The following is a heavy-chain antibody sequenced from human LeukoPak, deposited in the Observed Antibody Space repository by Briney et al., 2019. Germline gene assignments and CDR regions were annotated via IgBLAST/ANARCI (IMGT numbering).Heavy chain of an antibody. V-gene: IGHV3-30-3*01. J-gene: IGHJ4*02. CDR3: ARGYSYGYSDY. D-gene: IGHD5-18*01. CDR2: ISYGGSNK. CDR1: GFTFSSYA. Sequence: GRSLRLSCAASGFTFSSYAMHWVRQAPGKGLEWVAVISYGGSNKYYADSVKGRFTISRDNSKNALYLQMNSLRAEDTAVYYCARGYSYGYSDYWGQGTLVTVSS.